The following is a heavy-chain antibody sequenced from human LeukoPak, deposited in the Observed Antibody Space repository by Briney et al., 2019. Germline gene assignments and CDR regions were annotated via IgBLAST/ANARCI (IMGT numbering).Heavy chain of an antibody. J-gene: IGHJ6*02. CDR2: MNPNSGNT. Sequence: GASVKVSCKASGYTFNNYDINWVRQAPGQGLEWMGWMNPNSGNTGYAQKFQGRVTLTRETFISTAYMELSSLRSEDTAVYYCVRAMDPLDTFNSQYAMDVWGQGTMVTVSS. CDR3: VRAMDPLDTFNSQYAMDV. D-gene: IGHD2-2*03. V-gene: IGHV1-8*01. CDR1: GYTFNNYD.